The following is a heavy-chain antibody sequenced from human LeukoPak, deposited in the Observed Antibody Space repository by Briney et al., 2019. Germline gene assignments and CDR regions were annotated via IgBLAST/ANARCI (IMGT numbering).Heavy chain of an antibody. CDR2: IYHSGST. J-gene: IGHJ4*02. Sequence: SETLSLTCTVSGGSISSGGYYWSWIRQPPGKGLEWIGYIYHSGSTYYNPSLKSRATISVDTSKNQFSLKLSSVTAADTAVYYCASVTTSSEIDYWGQGTLVTVSS. V-gene: IGHV4-30-2*01. CDR3: ASVTTSSEIDY. D-gene: IGHD4-17*01. CDR1: GGSISSGGYY.